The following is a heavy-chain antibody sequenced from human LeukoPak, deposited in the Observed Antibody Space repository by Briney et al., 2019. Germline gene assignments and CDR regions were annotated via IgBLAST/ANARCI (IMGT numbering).Heavy chain of an antibody. D-gene: IGHD2-2*01. CDR1: GGSISGGGYY. CDR2: IYYSGST. J-gene: IGHJ4*02. CDR3: ARVPARGSTSSTRCYFDY. Sequence: TLSLTCTVSGGSISGGGYYWSWIRQHQGKGLEWIGYIYYSGSTYYNPSLKSRVTISVDTSKNQFSLKLSSVTAADTAVYYCARVPARGSTSSTRCYFDYWGQGTLVTVSS. V-gene: IGHV4-31*03.